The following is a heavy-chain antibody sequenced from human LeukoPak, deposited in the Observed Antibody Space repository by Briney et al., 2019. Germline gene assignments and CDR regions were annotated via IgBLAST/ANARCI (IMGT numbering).Heavy chain of an antibody. V-gene: IGHV4-4*07. Sequence: SETLSLTCTVSGGSISSYYWSWIRQPAGKGLEWIGRIYTSGSTNYNPSLKSRVTMSVDTSKNQFSLKLSSVTAADTAVYYCARDYITMVRGEYYYYGMDVWGQGTTVTVSS. D-gene: IGHD3-10*01. CDR2: IYTSGST. CDR1: GGSISSYY. J-gene: IGHJ6*02. CDR3: ARDYITMVRGEYYYYGMDV.